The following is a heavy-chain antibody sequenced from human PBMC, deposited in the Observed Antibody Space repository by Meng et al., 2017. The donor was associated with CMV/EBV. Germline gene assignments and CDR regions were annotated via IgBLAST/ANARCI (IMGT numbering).Heavy chain of an antibody. CDR2: ISGSGGSG. J-gene: IGHJ6*02. CDR1: GFSFDNYA. Sequence: GGSLRLSCVGSGFSFDNYAMSWVRQAPGKGLEWVSTISGSGGSGYYADSVKGRFTISRDNSKNTLYLQMNSLRTEDTAVYYCAKGVYSSGYYYYGMDVWGQGTTVTVSS. V-gene: IGHV3-23*01. CDR3: AKGVYSSGYYYYGMDV. D-gene: IGHD6-19*01.